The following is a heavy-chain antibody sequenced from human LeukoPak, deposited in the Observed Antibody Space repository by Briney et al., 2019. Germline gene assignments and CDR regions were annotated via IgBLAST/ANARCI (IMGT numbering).Heavy chain of an antibody. D-gene: IGHD1-26*01. CDR2: ISSSSSYI. CDR1: GFTFSSYS. J-gene: IGHJ4*02. CDR3: ARDRDGSYSEDFFDY. V-gene: IGHV3-21*04. Sequence: GGSLRLSCAASGFTFSSYSMNWVRQAPGKGLEWVSSISSSSSYIYYADSVKGRFTISRDNAQNSLYLQMNSLRAEDTAVYYCARDRDGSYSEDFFDYWGQGTLVTVSS.